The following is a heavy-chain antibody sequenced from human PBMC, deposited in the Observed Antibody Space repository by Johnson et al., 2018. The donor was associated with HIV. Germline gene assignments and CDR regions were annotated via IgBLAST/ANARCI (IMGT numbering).Heavy chain of an antibody. CDR1: GFTFDAYG. V-gene: IGHV3-23*04. J-gene: IGHJ3*02. CDR2: IRGSGGIT. CDR3: ARDGRSVAEAFDI. D-gene: IGHD6-19*01. Sequence: VQLVESGGGLVQPGGSLRLSCAASGFTFDAYGMSWVRQAPGKGLEWVSAIRGSGGITYYADSVKGRFTISRDNSKNTLYLHMKSLRPEDTSIYYCARDGRSVAEAFDIWGQGTMVTVSS.